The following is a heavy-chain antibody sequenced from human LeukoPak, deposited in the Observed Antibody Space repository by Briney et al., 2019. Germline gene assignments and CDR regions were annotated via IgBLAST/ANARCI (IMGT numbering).Heavy chain of an antibody. Sequence: GGSLRLSCAASGFSFSGFGMHWVRQAPGKGLEWVSSISSTSTYLYYADSVKGRFTISRDNAKNSLYLQMNSLRAEDTAVYYCARDEGEIVPMMFDYWGQGTLVTVSS. J-gene: IGHJ4*02. D-gene: IGHD5-12*01. V-gene: IGHV3-21*01. CDR2: ISSTSTYL. CDR1: GFSFSGFG. CDR3: ARDEGEIVPMMFDY.